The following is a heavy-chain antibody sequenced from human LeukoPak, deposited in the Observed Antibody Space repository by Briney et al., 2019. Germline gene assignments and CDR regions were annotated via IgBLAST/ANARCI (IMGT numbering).Heavy chain of an antibody. V-gene: IGHV1-69*13. Sequence: GASVKVSCTASGGTFSSYAISWVRQAPGQGLEWMGGIIPIFGTANYAQKFQGRVTITADESTSTAYMELSSLRSEDTAVYYCARDFYGDSYDAFDIWGQGTMVTVSS. CDR2: IIPIFGTA. CDR1: GGTFSSYA. D-gene: IGHD4-17*01. J-gene: IGHJ3*02. CDR3: ARDFYGDSYDAFDI.